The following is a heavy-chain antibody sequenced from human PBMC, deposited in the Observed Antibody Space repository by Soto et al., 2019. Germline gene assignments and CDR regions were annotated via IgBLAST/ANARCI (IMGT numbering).Heavy chain of an antibody. CDR3: ARQRAMPPHFYSVMDF. J-gene: IGHJ6*02. CDR1: GGTFGSYT. D-gene: IGHD2-2*01. CDR2: IIPMFGTA. Sequence: QVHLVQSGAEVKKPGSSVKVSCTASGGTFGSYTVTWVRQAPGQGLEWMGEIIPMFGTASYAQKFQGRVTLTADQSTTTAQIELRSLRSADTAVYFCARQRAMPPHFYSVMDFWCQGTTVTVSS. V-gene: IGHV1-69*01.